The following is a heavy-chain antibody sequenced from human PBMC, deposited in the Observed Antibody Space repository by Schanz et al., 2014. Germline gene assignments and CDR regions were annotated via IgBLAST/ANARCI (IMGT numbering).Heavy chain of an antibody. V-gene: IGHV3-74*01. Sequence: EVQLVESGGGLIQPGGSLRLSCAASGFTVSSNYMSWVRQAPGKGLVWVSRTSNDGSFTTFADSVKGRFTISRDNAKNTLYLQMNSLRAEDTAVYYCTRDRGALINHNDALDLWGQGTMVSVSS. J-gene: IGHJ3*01. CDR2: TSNDGSFT. CDR3: TRDRGALINHNDALDL. CDR1: GFTVSSNY. D-gene: IGHD3-16*01.